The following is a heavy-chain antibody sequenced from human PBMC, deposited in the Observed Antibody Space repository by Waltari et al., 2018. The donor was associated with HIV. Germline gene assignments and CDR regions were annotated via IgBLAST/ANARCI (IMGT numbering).Heavy chain of an antibody. V-gene: IGHV3-21*01. CDR2: LSSSSSYI. D-gene: IGHD3-16*01. Sequence: EVQLVESGGGLVKPGGSLRLSCAASGFTFSSYSMNWVRQAPGKGLECVSSLSSSSSYIYYADSVKGRFTISRDNAKNSLYLQMNSLRAEDTAVYYCARDFWGGYYYGMDVWGQGTTVTVSS. CDR1: GFTFSSYS. CDR3: ARDFWGGYYYGMDV. J-gene: IGHJ6*01.